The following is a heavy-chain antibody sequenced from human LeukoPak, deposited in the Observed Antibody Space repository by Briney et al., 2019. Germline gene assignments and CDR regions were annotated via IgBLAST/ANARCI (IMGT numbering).Heavy chain of an antibody. CDR1: GFTFSSHW. V-gene: IGHV3-74*01. Sequence: PGGSLRLSCAASGFTFSSHWMHWVRQAPGKGLVWISRIVSDGSGATYVDSVKGRFTTSRDNAKNTLYLQMNNLRAEDTAVYYCVRDSPHSGFNIDFDYWGQGTLVTVSS. CDR3: VRDSPHSGFNIDFDY. J-gene: IGHJ4*02. CDR2: IVSDGSGA. D-gene: IGHD2-15*01.